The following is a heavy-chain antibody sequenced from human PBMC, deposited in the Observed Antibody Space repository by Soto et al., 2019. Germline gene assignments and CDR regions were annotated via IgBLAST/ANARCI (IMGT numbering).Heavy chain of an antibody. CDR2: ISGSGGNT. Sequence: EVQLLESGGGLVQPGGSLRLSCAASGFTFSTYPMSWVRQAPGKGLEWGSAISGSGGNTYYADSVRGRFTISRDNSKNTLYLQMSSLRAEDTAVYYCAKDHLTAGGTFWFDPRGQGTLVTVSS. CDR3: AKDHLTAGGTFWFDP. D-gene: IGHD6-13*01. J-gene: IGHJ5*02. V-gene: IGHV3-23*01. CDR1: GFTFSTYP.